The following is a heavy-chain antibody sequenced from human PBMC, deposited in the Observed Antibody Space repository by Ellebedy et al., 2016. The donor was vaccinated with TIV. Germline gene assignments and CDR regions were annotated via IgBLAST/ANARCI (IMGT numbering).Heavy chain of an antibody. CDR3: VYYYDVSGYYWRSSGGN. V-gene: IGHV4-39*01. Sequence: MPSETLSLTCTVSGGSISSSSYYWGWIRQPPGRGLEWIGSIYYSGSSHYNPSLKSRFTITVDTSKNQFSLKLSAVTAADTAVYYRVYYYDVSGYYWRSSGGNWGQGTLVTVSS. J-gene: IGHJ4*02. CDR2: IYYSGSS. CDR1: GGSISSSSYY. D-gene: IGHD3-22*01.